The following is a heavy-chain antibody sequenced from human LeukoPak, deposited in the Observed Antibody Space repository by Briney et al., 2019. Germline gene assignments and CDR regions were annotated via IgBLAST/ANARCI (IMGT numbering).Heavy chain of an antibody. CDR1: GFTFNTYT. J-gene: IGHJ6*02. Sequence: PGGSLRLSCAASGFTFNTYTMNWVRQAPGKGLEWVSYISGSSGIIDYADSVRGRFTISRDNAKNSLYLQMNSLRAEDTAVYYCARDGAAGGMDVWGQGTTVTVSS. D-gene: IGHD2-15*01. CDR2: ISGSSGII. CDR3: ARDGAAGGMDV. V-gene: IGHV3-48*01.